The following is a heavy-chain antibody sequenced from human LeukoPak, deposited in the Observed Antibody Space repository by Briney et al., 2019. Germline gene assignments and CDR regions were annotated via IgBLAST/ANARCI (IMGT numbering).Heavy chain of an antibody. CDR1: GYTFTDYF. Sequence: RASVKVSCKASGYTFTDYFIHWVRQAPGQGLEWMGIISPNGGTTNYAQKFQDRVTMTRDTSTSTVYMELSSLRSEDTAVYYCARDSITGTNYRCDYWGQGTLVTVSS. CDR2: ISPNGGTT. V-gene: IGHV1-46*01. J-gene: IGHJ4*02. CDR3: ARDSITGTNYRCDY. D-gene: IGHD1-7*01.